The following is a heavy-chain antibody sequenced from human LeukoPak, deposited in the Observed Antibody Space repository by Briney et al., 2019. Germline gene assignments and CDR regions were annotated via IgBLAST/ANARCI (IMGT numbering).Heavy chain of an antibody. CDR3: TTDRYYDFWSGYLPPH. V-gene: IGHV3-15*01. D-gene: IGHD3-3*01. J-gene: IGHJ4*02. CDR2: IKSKTDGGTT. CDR1: GFTFSYAW. Sequence: GGSLRLCCSAPGFTFSYAWMSWVRQAPGKGLEWVGRIKSKTDGGTTDYAAPVKGRFTISRDDSKNTLYLQITSLKTEDTAMYYCTTDRYYDFWSGYLPPHWGQGTLVTVSS.